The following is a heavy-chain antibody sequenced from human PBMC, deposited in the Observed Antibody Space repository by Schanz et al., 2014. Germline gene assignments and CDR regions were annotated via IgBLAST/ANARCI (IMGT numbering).Heavy chain of an antibody. J-gene: IGHJ4*02. CDR1: GFTFSQYG. CDR2: ISYDGTNE. V-gene: IGHV3-30*18. D-gene: IGHD5-18*01. Sequence: QVQLAESGGGVVQPGRSLRLSCTASGFTFSQYGMHWVRQAPGKGLEWVAVISYDGTNEYYAESVKGRFTISRDNAKNTFYLHMNSLRNEDTAVYFCAKDRGDGYSNGIFQYWGLGTLVTVSS. CDR3: AKDRGDGYSNGIFQY.